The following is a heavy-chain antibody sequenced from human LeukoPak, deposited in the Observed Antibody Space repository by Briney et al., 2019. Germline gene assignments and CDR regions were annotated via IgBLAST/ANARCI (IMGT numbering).Heavy chain of an antibody. Sequence: GGSLRLSCAASGFTFSSYAMSWVRQAPGKGLEWVANIKQDGSEKYYVDSVKGRFTISRDNAKNSLYLQMNSLRAEDTAVYYCARDSSSGWGGYYYYGMDVWGQGTTVTVSS. V-gene: IGHV3-7*01. CDR2: IKQDGSEK. CDR3: ARDSSSGWGGYYYYGMDV. J-gene: IGHJ6*02. D-gene: IGHD6-19*01. CDR1: GFTFSSYA.